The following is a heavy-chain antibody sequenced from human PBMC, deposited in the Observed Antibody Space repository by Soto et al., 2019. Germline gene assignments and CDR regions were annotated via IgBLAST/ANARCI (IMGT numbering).Heavy chain of an antibody. V-gene: IGHV4-59*01. J-gene: IGHJ3*02. CDR1: GGSISSYY. CDR2: IYYSGST. CDR3: ARDLIGYYDSSGYYPPFAFDI. Sequence: SETLSLTCTVSGGSISSYYWSWIRQPPGKGLEWIGYIYYSGSTNYNPSLKSRVTISVDTSKNQFSLKLSSVTAADTAVYYCARDLIGYYDSSGYYPPFAFDIWAQGTMVTVS. D-gene: IGHD3-22*01.